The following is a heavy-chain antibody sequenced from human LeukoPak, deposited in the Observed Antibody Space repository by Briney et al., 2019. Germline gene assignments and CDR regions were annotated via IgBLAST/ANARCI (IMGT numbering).Heavy chain of an antibody. V-gene: IGHV3-9*03. Sequence: ISWNSGFIGYADSVKGRFTISRDYAKNSLYLQMNSLSAEDMALYYCAKCRYGSGSYPDYWGQGTLVTVSS. CDR3: AKCRYGSGSYPDY. J-gene: IGHJ4*02. D-gene: IGHD3-10*01. CDR2: ISWNSGFI.